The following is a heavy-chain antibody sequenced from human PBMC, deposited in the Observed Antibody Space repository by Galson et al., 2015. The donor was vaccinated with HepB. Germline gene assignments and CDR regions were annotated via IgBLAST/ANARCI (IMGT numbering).Heavy chain of an antibody. CDR1: GFTFDGYA. V-gene: IGHV3-9*01. D-gene: IGHD2-15*01. CDR3: AKDMGRYCSGGSCFDAFDI. CDR2: ISWNSGSI. Sequence: SLRLSCAASGFTFDGYAMHWVRQAPGKGLEWVSGISWNSGSIGYADSVKGRFTISRDNAKNSLYLQMNSLRAEDTALYYCAKDMGRYCSGGSCFDAFDIWGQGTMVTVSS. J-gene: IGHJ3*02.